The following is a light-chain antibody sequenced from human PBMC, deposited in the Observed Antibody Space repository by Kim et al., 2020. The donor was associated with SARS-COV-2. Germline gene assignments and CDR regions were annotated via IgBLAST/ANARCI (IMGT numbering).Light chain of an antibody. J-gene: IGLJ3*02. Sequence: QLVLTHSSSASASLGSSVKLTCTLSSGHSNNLIVWHQQQPGKAPRFLMKLDGGGSDTRGSGVPDRFSVSSSGADRYLTISNLQSEDEADYYCETWDLNTRVFGGGTQLTVL. CDR1: SGHSNNL. V-gene: IGLV4-60*03. CDR3: ETWDLNTRV. CDR2: LDGGGSD.